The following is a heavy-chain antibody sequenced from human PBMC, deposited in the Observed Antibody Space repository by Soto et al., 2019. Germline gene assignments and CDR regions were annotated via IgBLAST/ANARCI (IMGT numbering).Heavy chain of an antibody. CDR2: ISYDGSNK. J-gene: IGHJ6*02. CDR3: ASGYSNYTYYYGMDV. Sequence: QVQLVESGGGVVQPGRSLRLSCAAYGFTFSSYAMHWVRQAPGKGLEWVAVISYDGSNKYYADSVKGRFTISRDNSKSTLYLQMNSLRADDTAVYYCASGYSNYTYYYGMDVWGQGTTVTVSS. D-gene: IGHD4-4*01. CDR1: GFTFSSYA. V-gene: IGHV3-30-3*01.